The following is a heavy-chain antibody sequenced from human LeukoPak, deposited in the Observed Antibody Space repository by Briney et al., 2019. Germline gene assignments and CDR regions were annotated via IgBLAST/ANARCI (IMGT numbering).Heavy chain of an antibody. CDR3: AREEIVLMVYAMGAFDI. J-gene: IGHJ3*02. D-gene: IGHD2-8*01. CDR2: IYHSGST. Sequence: PSETLSLTCAVSGYSLSSGYYWGLSRPPPGEGLGWIGSIYHSGSTYYNPSLKSRGTISVDTSKNQFSLKQSAVTAADTAVYYCAREEIVLMVYAMGAFDIWGQGTMVTVSS. V-gene: IGHV4-38-2*02. CDR1: GYSLSSGYY.